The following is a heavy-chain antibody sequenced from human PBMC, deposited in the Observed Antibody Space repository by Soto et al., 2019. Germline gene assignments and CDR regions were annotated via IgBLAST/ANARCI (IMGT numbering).Heavy chain of an antibody. CDR1: GGSISSGGYY. J-gene: IGHJ4*02. CDR3: ARGGDFWSGYYY. CDR2: IYYSGST. D-gene: IGHD3-3*01. V-gene: IGHV4-31*03. Sequence: SETLSLTCTVSGGSISSGGYYWSWIRQHPGKGLEWIGYIYYSGSTYYNPSLKSRVTISVDTSKNQFSLKLSSVTAADTAVYYCARGGDFWSGYYYLGQGTLVTVPS.